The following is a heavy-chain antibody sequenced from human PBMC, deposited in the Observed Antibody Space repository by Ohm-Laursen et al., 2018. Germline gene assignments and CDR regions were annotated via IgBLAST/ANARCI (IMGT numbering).Heavy chain of an antibody. J-gene: IGHJ5*02. CDR3: ARSEYAYGDLKWFDP. Sequence: SETLSLTCTVSGGSISTYYWSWIRQPPGKGLEWIGYIHYSGSTNYNPSLKSRVTMSVDTSKNQFSLELSSVTAADTAVYYCARSEYAYGDLKWFDPWGQGILVTVSS. V-gene: IGHV4-59*01. CDR1: GGSISTYY. D-gene: IGHD4-17*01. CDR2: IHYSGST.